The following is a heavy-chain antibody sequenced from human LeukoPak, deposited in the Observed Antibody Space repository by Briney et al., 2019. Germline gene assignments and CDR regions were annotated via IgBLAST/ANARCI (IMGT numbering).Heavy chain of an antibody. Sequence: GAFLMICGKGSGYSITSYLNCCRRQLPGELVEWMGISYPGDTDTRYSPSFQGQVTISADKSISTAYLQWSSLKASDTAIYYCARLRAGTTQKQHFDYWGQGTLVTVSS. D-gene: IGHD1-7*01. CDR1: GYSITSYL. CDR2: SYPGDTDT. J-gene: IGHJ4*02. CDR3: ARLRAGTTQKQHFDY. V-gene: IGHV5-51*01.